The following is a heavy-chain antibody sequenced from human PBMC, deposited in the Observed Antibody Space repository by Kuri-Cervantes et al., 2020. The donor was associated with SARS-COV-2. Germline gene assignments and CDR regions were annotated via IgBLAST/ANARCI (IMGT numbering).Heavy chain of an antibody. CDR1: GFTFSDYY. CDR2: ISSSGSTI. J-gene: IGHJ4*02. V-gene: IGHV3-11*04. D-gene: IGHD2-21*01. CDR3: ARGGVVPVSFDY. Sequence: GGSLRLSCAASGFTFSDYYMSWIRQAPGKGLKWVSYISSSGSTIYYADSMKTRFTISRDNAKNSLYLQMNSLRAEDTAVYYCARGGVVPVSFDYWGQGTLVTDSS.